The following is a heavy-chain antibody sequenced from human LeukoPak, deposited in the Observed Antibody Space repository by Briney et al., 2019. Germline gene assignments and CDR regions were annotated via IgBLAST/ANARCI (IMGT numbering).Heavy chain of an antibody. CDR2: INPSGGST. J-gene: IGHJ2*01. CDR3: ARDLGTYSSGWYPRNWYFDL. V-gene: IGHV1-46*01. CDR1: GYTFTSYY. D-gene: IGHD6-19*01. Sequence: ASVTVSCTASGYTFTSYYMHWVRQAPGQGLEWMGIINPSGGSTSYAQKFQGRVTMTRDTSTSTVYMELSSLRSEDTAVYYCARDLGTYSSGWYPRNWYFDLWGRGTLVTVSS.